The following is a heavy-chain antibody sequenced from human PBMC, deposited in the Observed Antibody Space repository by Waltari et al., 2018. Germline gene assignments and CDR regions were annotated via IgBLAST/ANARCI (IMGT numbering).Heavy chain of an antibody. CDR1: GYSFTSYW. J-gene: IGHJ5*02. CDR3: ARRDGGMYSSSRESNWFDP. Sequence: EVQLVQSGAEVKKPGESLKISCKGSGYSFTSYWIGWVRQLPGKGLEWMGIIVPGDSATRSSPSFQGHVTISADKSISTAYLQWSSLKASDTAMYYCARRDGGMYSSSRESNWFDPWGQGTLVTVSS. V-gene: IGHV5-51*03. CDR2: IVPGDSAT. D-gene: IGHD6-13*01.